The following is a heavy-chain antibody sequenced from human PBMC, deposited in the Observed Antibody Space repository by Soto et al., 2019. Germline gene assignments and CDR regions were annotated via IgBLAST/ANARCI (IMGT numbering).Heavy chain of an antibody. V-gene: IGHV3-23*01. J-gene: IGHJ6*03. CDR2: ISGSGGST. D-gene: IGHD3-3*01. CDR3: ASGGVASRTIRLLYYYYYYMDV. Sequence: GESLKISCAASGFTFSSYAMSWVRQAPGKGLEWVSAISGSGGSTYYADSVKGRFTISRDNSKNTLYLQMNSLRAEDTAVYYCASGGVASRTIRLLYYYYYYMDVWGKGTTVTVSS. CDR1: GFTFSSYA.